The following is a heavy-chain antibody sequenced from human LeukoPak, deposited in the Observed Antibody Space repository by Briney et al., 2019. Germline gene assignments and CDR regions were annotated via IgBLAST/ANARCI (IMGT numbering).Heavy chain of an antibody. CDR2: INPNSGGT. Sequence: ASVKVSCKASGYTLTGYYMHWVRQAPGQGLEWMGWINPNSGGTNYAQKFQGRVTMTRDTSISTAYMELSRLRSDDAAVYYCARPRYSYGYDNWFDPWGQGTLVTVSS. CDR3: ARPRYSYGYDNWFDP. J-gene: IGHJ5*02. V-gene: IGHV1-2*02. CDR1: GYTLTGYY. D-gene: IGHD5-18*01.